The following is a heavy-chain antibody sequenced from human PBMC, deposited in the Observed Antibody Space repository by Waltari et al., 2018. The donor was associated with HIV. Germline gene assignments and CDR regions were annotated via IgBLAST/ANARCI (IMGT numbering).Heavy chain of an antibody. V-gene: IGHV3-33*01. D-gene: IGHD6-6*01. J-gene: IGHJ4*02. CDR3: ARGYSSSRWIPLYH. CDR1: GFTFRTFV. CDR2: FWSDGVEI. Sequence: QVQLVESGGGVVQPGTSLTLSCAVSGFTFRTFVIHWVRQSQGKGLEWLAVFWSDGVEISYADSVKGRFTISKDSSQKTLYLHLTSLRAEDTALYYCARGYSSSRWIPLYHWGRGTLVTVSS.